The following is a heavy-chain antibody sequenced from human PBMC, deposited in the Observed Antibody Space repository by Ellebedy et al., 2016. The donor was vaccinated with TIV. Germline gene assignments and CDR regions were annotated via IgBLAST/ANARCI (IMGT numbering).Heavy chain of an antibody. J-gene: IGHJ4*02. Sequence: GGSLRLSXVASGFTFRSHGIYWVRQAPGKGLERVALISSDGSNKYYADSVKGRFTISRDNSKNTLYLQMNSLRTDDMAVYYCARGGSSGSSDYWGQGTLVTVSS. V-gene: IGHV3-30*03. CDR2: ISSDGSNK. D-gene: IGHD3-10*01. CDR1: GFTFRSHG. CDR3: ARGGSSGSSDY.